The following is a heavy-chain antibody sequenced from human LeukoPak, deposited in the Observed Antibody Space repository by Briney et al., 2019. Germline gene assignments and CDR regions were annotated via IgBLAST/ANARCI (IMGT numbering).Heavy chain of an antibody. V-gene: IGHV3-74*01. CDR2: VNSDGSST. CDR1: GFTFTNYW. D-gene: IGHD2-15*01. CDR3: ACSAT. J-gene: IGHJ5*02. Sequence: GGSLRLSCAASGFTFTNYWMHWVRQAPGKGLVWVSRVNSDGSSTTYADSVRGRFTISRDNAKNTVHLQMNSLRAEDTGVYYCACSATWGQGTPVTVSS.